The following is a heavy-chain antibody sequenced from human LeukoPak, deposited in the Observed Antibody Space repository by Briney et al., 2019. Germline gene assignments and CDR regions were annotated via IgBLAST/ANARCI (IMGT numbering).Heavy chain of an antibody. V-gene: IGHV1-69*06. CDR1: GGTFSSYA. CDR2: IIPIFGTA. CDR3: AGIPAARVDLDYYYYMDV. J-gene: IGHJ6*03. D-gene: IGHD2-2*01. Sequence: ASVKVSCKASGGTFSSYAISWVRQAPGQGLEWMGGIIPIFGTANYAQKFQGRVAITADKSTSTAYMELSSLRSEDTAVYYCAGIPAARVDLDYYYYMDVWGRGTTVTVSS.